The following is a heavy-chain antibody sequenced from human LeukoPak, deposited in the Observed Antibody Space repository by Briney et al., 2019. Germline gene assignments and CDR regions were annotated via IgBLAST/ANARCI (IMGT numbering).Heavy chain of an antibody. D-gene: IGHD3-22*01. CDR3: ARDVAGADYFDTSGSEDY. CDR2: ISYDGNNK. V-gene: IGHV3-30-3*01. CDR1: EFTFSNYA. Sequence: PGGSLRLSCAASEFTFSNYAIYWVRQAPGKGLEWVAFISYDGNNKYYEDSVKGRFTISRDNSKNTVYLQMNSLRPEDTGVYYCARDVAGADYFDTSGSEDYWGQGTLVTVSS. J-gene: IGHJ4*02.